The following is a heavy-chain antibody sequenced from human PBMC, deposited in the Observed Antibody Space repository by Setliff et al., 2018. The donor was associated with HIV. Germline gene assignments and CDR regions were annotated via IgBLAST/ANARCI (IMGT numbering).Heavy chain of an antibody. CDR2: IYHSGST. D-gene: IGHD3-10*01. CDR3: ATYADRESNRFDP. V-gene: IGHV4-38-2*01. J-gene: IGHJ5*02. Sequence: PSETLSLTCVVSGYSISSGYYWGWIRQPPGKGLEWIGSIYHSGSTYYNPSLKSRVTISVDTSKNQFSLKLSSVTAADTAVYYCATYADRESNRFDPWGQGILVTVSS. CDR1: GYSISSGYY.